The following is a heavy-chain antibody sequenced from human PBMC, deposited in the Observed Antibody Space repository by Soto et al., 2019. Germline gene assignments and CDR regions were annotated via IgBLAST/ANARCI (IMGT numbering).Heavy chain of an antibody. J-gene: IGHJ4*02. D-gene: IGHD2-15*01. Sequence: EVQLLESGGGLVQPGGSLRLSCAASGFTFSSYAMSWVRQAPGKGLEWVSAISGSGGSTYYADSVKGRFTISRDNSKNPLYLQMNSLRAEDTAVYYCAKAVCSGGSCYSHYWGQGTLVTVSS. CDR1: GFTFSSYA. V-gene: IGHV3-23*01. CDR2: ISGSGGST. CDR3: AKAVCSGGSCYSHY.